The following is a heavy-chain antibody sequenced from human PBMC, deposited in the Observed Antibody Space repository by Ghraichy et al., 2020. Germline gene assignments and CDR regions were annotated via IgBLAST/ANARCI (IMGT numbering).Heavy chain of an antibody. Sequence: GGSLRLSCAASGFTVSSNYMSWVRQAPGKGLEWVSVIYSGGSTYYADSVKGRFTISRDNSKNTLYLQMNSLRAEDTAVYYCAGRNWNPDRLYGMDVWGQGTTVTVSS. CDR2: IYSGGST. CDR1: GFTVSSNY. V-gene: IGHV3-53*01. CDR3: AGRNWNPDRLYGMDV. D-gene: IGHD1-1*01. J-gene: IGHJ6*02.